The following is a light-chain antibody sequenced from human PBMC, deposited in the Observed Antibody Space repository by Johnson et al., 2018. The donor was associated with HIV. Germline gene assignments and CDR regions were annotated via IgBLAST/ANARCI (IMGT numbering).Light chain of an antibody. V-gene: IGLV1-51*02. CDR1: SSNIGNNY. CDR3: GTWDSSLSEGV. CDR2: ENT. Sequence: QSVLTQPPSVSAAPGQKVTISCSGSSSNIGNNYVSWYQQLPGTAPKLLIYENTKRPSGIPDRFSGSKSGTSATLDITGLQTGDEADYYCGTWDSSLSEGVFGTGTKVTVL. J-gene: IGLJ1*01.